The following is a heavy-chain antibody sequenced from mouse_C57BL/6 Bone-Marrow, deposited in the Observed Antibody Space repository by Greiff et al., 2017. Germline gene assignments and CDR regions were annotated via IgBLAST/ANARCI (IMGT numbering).Heavy chain of an antibody. V-gene: IGHV3-8*01. CDR2: ISYSGST. CDR3: ARWGYYGSRPWYFDG. CDR1: AYSITSDY. Sequence: EVKLMESGPGLAKPSQPLSLTCSVTAYSITSDYWNWIRKFPGNKLEYMGYISYSGSTSYNPSLNSRISITRDTSKNQYYLQLNSVTTEDTATYDCARWGYYGSRPWYFDGWGTGTTVTVSS. D-gene: IGHD1-1*01. J-gene: IGHJ1*03.